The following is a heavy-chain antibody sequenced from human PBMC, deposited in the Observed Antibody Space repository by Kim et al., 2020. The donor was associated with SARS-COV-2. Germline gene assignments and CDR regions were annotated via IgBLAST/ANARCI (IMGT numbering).Heavy chain of an antibody. V-gene: IGHV4-4*02. CDR1: GGSISSSNW. CDR2: IYHSGST. J-gene: IGHJ4*02. Sequence: SETLSLTCAVSGGSISSSNWWSWVRQPPGKGLEWIGEIYHSGSTNYNPSLKSRVTISVDKSKNQFSLKLSSVTAADTVVYYCARWFGEWYYFDYWGQGTLVTVSS. CDR3: ARWFGEWYYFDY. D-gene: IGHD3-10*01.